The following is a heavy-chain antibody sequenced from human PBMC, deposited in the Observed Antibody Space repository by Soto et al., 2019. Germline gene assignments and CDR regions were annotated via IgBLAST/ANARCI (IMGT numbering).Heavy chain of an antibody. CDR2: ISGSGGST. CDR1: GFTFSSYA. CDR3: ANTGLFRFVTFDP. D-gene: IGHD3-3*01. Sequence: VGSLRLSCAASGFTFSSYAMSWVRQAPGKGLEWVSAISGSGGSTYYADSVKGRFTISRDNSKNTLYLQMNSLRAEDTAVYYCANTGLFRFVTFDPWGQGTLVTVSS. V-gene: IGHV3-23*01. J-gene: IGHJ5*02.